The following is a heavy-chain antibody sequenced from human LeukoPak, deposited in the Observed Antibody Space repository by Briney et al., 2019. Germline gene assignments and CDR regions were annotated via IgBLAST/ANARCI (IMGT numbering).Heavy chain of an antibody. J-gene: IGHJ5*02. V-gene: IGHV4-30-4*08. D-gene: IGHD3-3*01. CDR1: GGSISTYDYY. CDR3: ARGPYDFWSGFHWFDP. CDR2: MYYSGTT. Sequence: SETLSLTCTVTGGSISTYDYYWSWFRQPPGKGLEWIGYMYYSGTTYYNPSLKSRVTMSVDTSKNQFSLKLSSVTAADTAMYYCARGPYDFWSGFHWFDPWGQGTLVTVSS.